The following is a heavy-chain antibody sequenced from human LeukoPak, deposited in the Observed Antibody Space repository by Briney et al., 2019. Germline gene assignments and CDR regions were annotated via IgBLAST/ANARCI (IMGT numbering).Heavy chain of an antibody. V-gene: IGHV4-39*01. CDR2: IYYSGST. Sequence: SETLSLTCTVSGGSISSSSYYWGWIRQPPGKGLEWIGSIYYSGSTYYNPSLKSRVTISVDTSKNQFSLKLSSVTAADTAVYYCARQSGMAARPGRHFFDYWGQGTLVTVSS. CDR1: GGSISSSSYY. J-gene: IGHJ4*02. D-gene: IGHD6-6*01. CDR3: ARQSGMAARPGRHFFDY.